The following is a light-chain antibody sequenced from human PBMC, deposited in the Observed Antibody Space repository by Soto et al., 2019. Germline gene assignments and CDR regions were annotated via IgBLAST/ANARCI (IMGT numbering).Light chain of an antibody. CDR3: CSYAGGYEV. CDR1: TSDVGGDNY. V-gene: IGLV2-11*01. CDR2: DVS. J-gene: IGLJ2*01. Sequence: QSALTQPRSVSGSPGQSVTISCTGTTSDVGGDNYVSWYQQHPDKAPKLMIYDVSKRPSGVPDRFSGSKSGNTASLTISGLQAEDEADYYCCSYAGGYEVFGGGTQLTVL.